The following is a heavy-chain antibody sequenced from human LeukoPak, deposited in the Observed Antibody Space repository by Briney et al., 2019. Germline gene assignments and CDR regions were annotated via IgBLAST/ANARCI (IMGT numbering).Heavy chain of an antibody. J-gene: IGHJ4*02. CDR3: ARDAIAYDSSGYYDY. CDR1: GYTFTGYY. D-gene: IGHD3-22*01. Sequence: GASVKVSCKASGYTFTGYYMHWVRQAPGQGLEWMGWINPNSGGTNYAQKFQGRVTMTRDTSISTAYMELSRLRSDDTAVYYCARDAIAYDSSGYYDYWGQGTLVTVSS. V-gene: IGHV1-2*02. CDR2: INPNSGGT.